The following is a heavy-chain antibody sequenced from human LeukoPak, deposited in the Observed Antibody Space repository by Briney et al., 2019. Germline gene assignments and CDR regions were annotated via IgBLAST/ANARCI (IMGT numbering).Heavy chain of an antibody. V-gene: IGHV2-5*02. Sequence: SGPTLAKPTQTLTLTCTFSGVSLSTSGRGGGWIRQPPGKALEWLALRYWDDDKRYSPSLKSRLTITKDTSKNQVVLTMTNMDPVDTATYYCAHRGVLLSFDYWGQGTLVTVSS. D-gene: IGHD2/OR15-2a*01. J-gene: IGHJ4*02. CDR2: RYWDDDK. CDR3: AHRGVLLSFDY. CDR1: GVSLSTSGRG.